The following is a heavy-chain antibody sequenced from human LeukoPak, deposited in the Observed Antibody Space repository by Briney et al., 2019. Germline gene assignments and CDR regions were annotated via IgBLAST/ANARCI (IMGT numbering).Heavy chain of an antibody. CDR2: IIPIFGTA. V-gene: IGHV1-69*05. J-gene: IGHJ6*03. CDR3: ARDSASAVAGTLPLYYYYMDV. Sequence: SVKVSCKASGGTFSSYAISWVRQAPGQGLEWMGGIIPIFGTANYAQKFQGRVTITTDESTSTAYMELSSLRSEDTAVYYCARDSASAVAGTLPLYYYYMDVWGKGTTVTVSS. D-gene: IGHD6-19*01. CDR1: GGTFSSYA.